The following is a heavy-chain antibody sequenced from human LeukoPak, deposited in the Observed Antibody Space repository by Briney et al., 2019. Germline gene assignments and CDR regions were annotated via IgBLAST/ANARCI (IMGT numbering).Heavy chain of an antibody. D-gene: IGHD6-19*01. Sequence: SQTRSPTCVVDTGSSSGYYCSCISQPPGEGMEWIGEINQRGSTKCNPSLYSRVTMSVDPSRNQFSLQLRSVTAAVTAVYYCGIASAVIFVGWYGGLYWFDRWGQGTMVTVSS. V-gene: IGHV4-34*01. CDR1: TGSSSGYY. J-gene: IGHJ5*02. CDR2: INQRGST. CDR3: GIASAVIFVGWYGGLYWFDR.